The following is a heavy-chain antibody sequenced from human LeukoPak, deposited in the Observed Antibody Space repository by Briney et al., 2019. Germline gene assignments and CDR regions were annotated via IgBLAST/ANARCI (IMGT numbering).Heavy chain of an antibody. D-gene: IGHD6-13*01. CDR1: GSTFTSFY. J-gene: IGHJ4*02. V-gene: IGHV3-7*01. Sequence: PGGSLTLTCVASGSTFTSFYMSWVRQAPGKGLEWVANINLDGSEQYYVDSVKGRLTISRDNAKNSLYLQMNSLWAEDTAVYYCAREVAVGIGAYNFWGQGTLVTVSS. CDR3: AREVAVGIGAYNF. CDR2: INLDGSEQ.